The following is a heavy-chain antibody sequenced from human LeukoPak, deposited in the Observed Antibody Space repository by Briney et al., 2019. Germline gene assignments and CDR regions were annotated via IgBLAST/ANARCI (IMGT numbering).Heavy chain of an antibody. CDR1: GGSISSYY. J-gene: IGHJ4*02. CDR3: ARSTYYYGSGDFDY. D-gene: IGHD3-10*01. CDR2: IYTSGST. V-gene: IGHV4-4*07. Sequence: PSETLSLTCTVSGGSISSYYWSWIRQPAGKGLEWIGRIYTSGSTNYNPSLKSRATMSVDTSKNQFSLKLSSVTAADTAVYYCARSTYYYGSGDFDYWGQGTLVTVSS.